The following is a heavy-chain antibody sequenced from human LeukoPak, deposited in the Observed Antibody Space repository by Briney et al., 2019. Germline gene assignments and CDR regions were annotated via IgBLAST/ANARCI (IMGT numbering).Heavy chain of an antibody. CDR1: GFTFSSYG. D-gene: IGHD6-19*01. J-gene: IGHJ5*02. CDR2: ISYDGSNK. CDR3: AKDRRIAVAALFDP. Sequence: PGGSLRLSCAASGFTFSSYGMHWVRQAPGKGLEWVAVISYDGSNKYYADSVKGRFTISRDNSKNTLYLQMNSLRAEDTAVYYCAKDRRIAVAALFDPWGQGTLVTVSS. V-gene: IGHV3-30*18.